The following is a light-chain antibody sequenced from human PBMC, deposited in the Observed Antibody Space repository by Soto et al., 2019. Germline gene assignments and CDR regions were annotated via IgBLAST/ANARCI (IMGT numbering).Light chain of an antibody. V-gene: IGKV3-20*01. CDR2: GAS. J-gene: IGKJ5*01. CDR1: QSVTSSY. CDR3: QLYGNSPIT. Sequence: EIVLTQSPGTLSLSPGDRATLSCRASQSVTSSYLAWYQQKPGQAPRLLIYGASSRATGIPDRFSGSGSGTDFTLSTSRLDPETFAVYYCQLYGNSPITFVQGTRLEIK.